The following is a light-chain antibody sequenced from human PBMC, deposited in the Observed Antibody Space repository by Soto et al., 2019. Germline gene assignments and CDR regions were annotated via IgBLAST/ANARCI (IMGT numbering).Light chain of an antibody. CDR2: TNG. V-gene: IGLV1-40*01. Sequence: QSVLTQPPSVSGAPGQRVTISCTGTSSNIGAGYDVNWYQHLPGAAPKLLIYTNGYRPSGVPDRFSGSKSGTSASLAITGLQAEDEADYSCQSYDSGLSGSVFGGGTKLTVL. CDR3: QSYDSGLSGSV. CDR1: SSNIGAGYD. J-gene: IGLJ3*02.